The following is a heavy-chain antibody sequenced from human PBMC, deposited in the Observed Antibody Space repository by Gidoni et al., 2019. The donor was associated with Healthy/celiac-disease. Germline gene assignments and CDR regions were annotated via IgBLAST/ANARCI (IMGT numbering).Heavy chain of an antibody. D-gene: IGHD6-6*01. CDR1: GVTFSSYT. Sequence: EVQLLESGGGLVEPGGSQRLSGADSGVTFSSYTMSWVRQAPGKGLDWVSAISGSGGSTYYAASVKVRFTISRDNSKNTLYLQMNSLRAEDTAVYYCAKDQDSSSSGHYYYGMDVWGQGTTVTVSS. CDR2: ISGSGGST. J-gene: IGHJ6*02. V-gene: IGHV3-23*01. CDR3: AKDQDSSSSGHYYYGMDV.